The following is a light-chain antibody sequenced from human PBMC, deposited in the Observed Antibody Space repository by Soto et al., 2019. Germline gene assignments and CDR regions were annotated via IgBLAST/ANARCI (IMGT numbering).Light chain of an antibody. CDR3: QQYESSPRT. CDR2: HTS. J-gene: IGKJ1*01. CDR1: QSVGGS. V-gene: IGKV3-20*01. Sequence: EIVLTQSPATPSLSPGERPTLHCRASQSVGGSLAWYQQRPGQAPRLLVYHTSNRATGIPDRFSASGSGTDFTLTISRLEPEDFAVYYCQQYESSPRTFGQGTKVDI.